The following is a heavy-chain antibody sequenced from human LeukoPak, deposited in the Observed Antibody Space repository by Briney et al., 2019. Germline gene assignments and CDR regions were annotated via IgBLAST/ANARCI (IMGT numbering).Heavy chain of an antibody. Sequence: GGSLRLSCAASGFIFSDYYMTWIRQAPGKGLEWVSDISSSRSYTNYADSVKGRFTISRDNAKNSLYLQMNSLRAEDTALYYCARDVLLWFGETRNYGMDVWGQGTTVTVSS. J-gene: IGHJ6*02. CDR3: ARDVLLWFGETRNYGMDV. CDR2: ISSSRSYT. D-gene: IGHD3-10*01. CDR1: GFIFSDYY. V-gene: IGHV3-11*05.